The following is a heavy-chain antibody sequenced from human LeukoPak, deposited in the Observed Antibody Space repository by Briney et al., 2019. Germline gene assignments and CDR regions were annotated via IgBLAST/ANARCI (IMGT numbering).Heavy chain of an antibody. CDR2: IYPGDSDT. Sequence: GESLKISCKGSGDSFNTYWIGWVRQMPGKGLELMGIIYPGDSDTRYSPSFQGQVTISADKSISSAYLQWSSLKASDTAMYYCARPGQLGEYTPYYFDFWGQGTLVTVSS. V-gene: IGHV5-51*01. CDR3: ARPGQLGEYTPYYFDF. D-gene: IGHD3-16*01. CDR1: GDSFNTYW. J-gene: IGHJ4*02.